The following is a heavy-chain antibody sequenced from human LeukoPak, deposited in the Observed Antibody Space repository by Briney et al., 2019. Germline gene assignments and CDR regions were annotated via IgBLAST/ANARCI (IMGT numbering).Heavy chain of an antibody. V-gene: IGHV3-48*02. CDR2: ISSSISTM. Sequence: GGSLRLSCAASGFTFSTYSMNWVRQAPGKGLEWVSYISSSISTMYYADSVEGRFTISRDNAKTSLYLQMNSLRDEDTAIYYCARDFADGDGFEIWGQGTLVTVSS. CDR1: GFTFSTYS. CDR3: ARDFADGDGFEI. J-gene: IGHJ3*02.